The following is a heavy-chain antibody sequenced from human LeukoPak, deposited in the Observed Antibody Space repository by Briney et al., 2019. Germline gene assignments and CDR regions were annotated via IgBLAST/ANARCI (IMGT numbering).Heavy chain of an antibody. CDR1: GYTFTGYY. J-gene: IGHJ4*02. V-gene: IGHV1-2*02. CDR2: INPNSGGT. Sequence: GASVRVSCKASGYTFTGYYMHWVRQAPGQGLEWMGWINPNSGGTNYAQKFQGRVTMTRDTSISTAYMELSRLRSDDTAVYYCARRGYSSGYFGLDDYWGQGTLVTVSS. CDR3: ARRGYSSGYFGLDDY. D-gene: IGHD3-22*01.